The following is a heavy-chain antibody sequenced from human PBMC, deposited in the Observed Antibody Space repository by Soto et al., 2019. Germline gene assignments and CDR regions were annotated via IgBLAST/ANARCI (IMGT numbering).Heavy chain of an antibody. J-gene: IGHJ4*02. CDR1: GDTFTDYY. CDR2: VNPSGGHT. CDR3: TRGGHVVVVTAALDY. D-gene: IGHD2-21*02. Sequence: QVQLVQSGAEVKKPGASVKVSCKASGDTFTDYYIHWVRQAPGQGLEWMGTVNPSGGHTTYAQHFLGRMTMTRDTSTSTLYMELTSLTSEDTAIYYCTRGGHVVVVTAALDYWGQGTLVTVSS. V-gene: IGHV1-46*01.